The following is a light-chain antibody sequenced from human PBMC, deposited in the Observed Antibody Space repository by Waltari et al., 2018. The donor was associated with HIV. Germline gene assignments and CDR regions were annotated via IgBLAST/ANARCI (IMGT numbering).Light chain of an antibody. CDR2: EVS. V-gene: IGLV2-14*01. CDR1: SSDVGGYNY. CDR3: SSYTSSSTLGV. Sequence: QSALTQPASVSGSPGQSITISCTGTSSDVGGYNYVSWYQQHPGKAPNLMIYEVSNRPSGVSNRFSGSKSGKTASLTISGLQAEDEADYYCSSYTSSSTLGVFGGGTKLTVL. J-gene: IGLJ3*02.